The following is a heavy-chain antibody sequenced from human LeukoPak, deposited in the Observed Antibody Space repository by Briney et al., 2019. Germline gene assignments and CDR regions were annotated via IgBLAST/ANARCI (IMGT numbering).Heavy chain of an antibody. CDR2: VYYTGST. Sequence: SETLSLTCTVSGGSISSSSYYWGWIRQPPGKGLEWIGSVYYTGSTYYNPSLQSRITVSVATSKNQFSLKLSSVTAADTAVYYCARCIAAAEPFDFWGQGTLVTVSS. J-gene: IGHJ4*02. CDR1: GGSISSSSYY. CDR3: ARCIAAAEPFDF. V-gene: IGHV4-39*01. D-gene: IGHD6-13*01.